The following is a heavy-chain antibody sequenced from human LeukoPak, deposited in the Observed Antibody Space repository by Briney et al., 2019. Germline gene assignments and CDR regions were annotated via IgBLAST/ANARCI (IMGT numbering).Heavy chain of an antibody. V-gene: IGHV3-48*01. J-gene: IGHJ4*02. D-gene: IGHD6-19*01. CDR1: GFTFSGYI. CDR2: IGSTGNPI. Sequence: GGSLRLSCAASGFTFSGYIMNWVRQAPGKGLEWVSFIGSTGNPIYYADSVKGRFTVSRDNAKNSLYLQMNSLRAEDTAVYYCARDQWLDYWGQGTLVAVSS. CDR3: ARDQWLDY.